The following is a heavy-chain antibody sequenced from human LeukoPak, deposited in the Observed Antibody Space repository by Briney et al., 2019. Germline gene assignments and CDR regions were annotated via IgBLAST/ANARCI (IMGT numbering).Heavy chain of an antibody. D-gene: IGHD2-2*02. CDR1: GGSISSSSYY. V-gene: IGHV4-39*07. J-gene: IGHJ5*02. CDR3: ARDPSYCSSTSCYKGGHWFDP. Sequence: SETLSLTCTVSGGSISSSSYYWGWIRQPPGKGLEWTGSIYYSGSTYYNPSLKSRVTISVDTSRNQFSLKLSSVTAADTAVYYCARDPSYCSSTSCYKGGHWFDPWGQGTLVTVSS. CDR2: IYYSGST.